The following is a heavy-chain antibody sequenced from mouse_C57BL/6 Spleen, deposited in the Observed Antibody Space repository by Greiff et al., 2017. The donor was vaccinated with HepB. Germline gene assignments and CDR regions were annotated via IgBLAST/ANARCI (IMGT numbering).Heavy chain of an antibody. D-gene: IGHD2-5*01. CDR1: GYTFTSYW. V-gene: IGHV1-55*01. CDR2: IYPGSGST. J-gene: IGHJ4*01. Sequence: QVHVKQPGAELVKPGASVKMSCKASGYTFTSYWITWVKQRPGQGLEWIGDIYPGSGSTNYNEKFKSKATLTVDTSSSTAYMQLSSLTSEDSAVYYCARKGDYSNYDYAMDYWGQGTSVTVSS. CDR3: ARKGDYSNYDYAMDY.